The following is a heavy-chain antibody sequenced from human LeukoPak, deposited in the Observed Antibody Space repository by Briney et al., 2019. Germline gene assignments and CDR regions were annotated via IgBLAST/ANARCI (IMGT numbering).Heavy chain of an antibody. CDR2: ISSSSFKI. D-gene: IGHD6-13*01. Sequence: GGSLRLSCAASEFTFVRYAMNWVRQAPGKGLEWVSYISSSSFKIGYADSVKGRFTISRDNSKNSLYLQMDSLRVEDTAFYYCVRDPSYGSSWYYYMDVWGKGTTVTVSS. J-gene: IGHJ6*03. CDR1: EFTFVRYA. V-gene: IGHV3-48*04. CDR3: VRDPSYGSSWYYYMDV.